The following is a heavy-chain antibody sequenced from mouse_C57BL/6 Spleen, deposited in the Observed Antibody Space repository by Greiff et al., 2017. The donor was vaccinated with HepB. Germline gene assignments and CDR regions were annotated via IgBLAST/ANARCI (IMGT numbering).Heavy chain of an antibody. J-gene: IGHJ2*01. V-gene: IGHV1-50*01. CDR1: GYTFTSYW. CDR3: AREGDYGSPFDY. CDR2: IDPSDSYT. Sequence: QVQLQQPGAELVKPGASVKLSCKASGYTFTSYWMQWVKQRPGQGLEWIGEIDPSDSYTNYNQKFKGKATLTVDTSSSTAYMQLSSLTSEDSAVYYCAREGDYGSPFDYWGQGTTLTVSS. D-gene: IGHD1-1*01.